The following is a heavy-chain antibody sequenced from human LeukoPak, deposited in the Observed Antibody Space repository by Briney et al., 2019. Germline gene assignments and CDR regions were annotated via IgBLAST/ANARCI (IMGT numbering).Heavy chain of an antibody. J-gene: IGHJ6*03. CDR2: ISGSGGST. D-gene: IGHD2-8*02. CDR1: GFTFSSYA. Sequence: PPGGSLRLSCAASGFTFSSYAVSWVRQAPGKGLEWVSAISGSGGSTYYADSVKGRFTISRDNSKNTLYLQMNSLRAEDTAVYYCAKEGLWTTGGYYYYMDVWGKGTTVTVSS. V-gene: IGHV3-23*01. CDR3: AKEGLWTTGGYYYYMDV.